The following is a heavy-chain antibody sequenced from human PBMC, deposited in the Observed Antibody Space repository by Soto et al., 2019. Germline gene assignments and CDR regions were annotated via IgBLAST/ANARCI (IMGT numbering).Heavy chain of an antibody. D-gene: IGHD6-13*01. J-gene: IGHJ2*01. CDR3: ARDAWSSSWRPWYFDL. Sequence: ASAKVSCKAFGCSFTSYGIRWLRQAPEQGLEWMGWISAYNGNTNYAQKLQGRVTMTTDTSTSTAYMALRRMRSDDTDVYYCARDAWSSSWRPWYFDLWGRGTLVTVSS. CDR2: ISAYNGNT. CDR1: GCSFTSYG. V-gene: IGHV1-18*01.